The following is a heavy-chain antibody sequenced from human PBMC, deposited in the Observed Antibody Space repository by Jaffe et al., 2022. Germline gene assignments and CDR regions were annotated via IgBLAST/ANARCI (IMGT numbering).Heavy chain of an antibody. CDR3: GRVGTYYYDDSAYRGAFDV. Sequence: QVQLVQSGAEVKKPGSSVKVSCKAPGGTFTNYTVSWVRQAPGQGLEWMGRIIPVLGIPNYAQNFQGRVTITADKSTSTAYMELSSLRSEDTAVYYCGRVGTYYYDDSAYRGAFDVWGQGTVVTVSS. D-gene: IGHD3-22*01. V-gene: IGHV1-69*02. CDR2: IIPVLGIP. CDR1: GGTFTNYT. J-gene: IGHJ3*01.